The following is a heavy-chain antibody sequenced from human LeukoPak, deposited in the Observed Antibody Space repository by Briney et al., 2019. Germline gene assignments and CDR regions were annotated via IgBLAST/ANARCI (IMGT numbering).Heavy chain of an antibody. CDR2: TYYSGSGST. J-gene: IGHJ4*02. D-gene: IGHD4-23*01. Sequence: PSETLSLTCAVYGESFSGYYWSWIRQPPGKGLEWIGYTYYSGSGSTNYNPSLKSRVTISVDTSKNQFSLKLSSVTAADTAVYYCARRGGHGGSFDYWGQGTLVTVSS. CDR1: GESFSGYY. V-gene: IGHV4-59*08. CDR3: ARRGGHGGSFDY.